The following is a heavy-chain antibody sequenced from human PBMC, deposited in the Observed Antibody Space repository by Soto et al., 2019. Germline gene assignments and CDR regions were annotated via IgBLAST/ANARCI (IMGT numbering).Heavy chain of an antibody. D-gene: IGHD1-26*01. CDR2: FSGSGGNI. CDR3: AKDPPWTVGPLAMDV. V-gene: IGHV3-23*01. Sequence: RGSLRLSCVASGFAFSTHAMSWVRQAPGKGLEWVSTFSGSGGNIYYAESVKGRLTISRDDSKNTLYLQMDSLRVEDTAVYYCAKDPPWTVGPLAMDVWGQGTTVTVS. J-gene: IGHJ6*02. CDR1: GFAFSTHA.